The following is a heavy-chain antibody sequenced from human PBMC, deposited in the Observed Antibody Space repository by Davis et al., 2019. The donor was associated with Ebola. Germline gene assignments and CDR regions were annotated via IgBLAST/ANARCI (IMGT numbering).Heavy chain of an antibody. V-gene: IGHV4-39*07. D-gene: IGHD3-10*01. CDR3: VRDRQRGIPDY. CDR2: IYYSGST. Sequence: SETLSLTCTVSGGSISSSSYHWGRMRQPPGKGLEWMGSIYYSGSTYYNPSLKSRVTISVDTSKNQFSLRLSSVTVADTAVYYYVRDRQRGIPDYWGQGTLVTVSS. J-gene: IGHJ4*02. CDR1: GGSISSSSYH.